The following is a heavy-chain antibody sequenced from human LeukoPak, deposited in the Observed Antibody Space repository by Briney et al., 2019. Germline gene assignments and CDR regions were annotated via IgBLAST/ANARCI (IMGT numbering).Heavy chain of an antibody. CDR3: ARARRKSGLFDY. J-gene: IGHJ4*02. Sequence: GASVKVSCKASGYTFTSYAISWVRQAPGQGLEWMRGIIPIFGTANYAQKFQGRVTITADESTSTAYMELSSLRSEDTAVYYCARARRKSGLFDYWGQGTLVTVSS. CDR1: GYTFTSYA. D-gene: IGHD3-10*01. CDR2: IIPIFGTA. V-gene: IGHV1-69*13.